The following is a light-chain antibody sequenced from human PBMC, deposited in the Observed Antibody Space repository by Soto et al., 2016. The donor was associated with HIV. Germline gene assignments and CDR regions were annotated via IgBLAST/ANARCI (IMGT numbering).Light chain of an antibody. CDR1: QSVSVW. Sequence: DIQMTQFPSTLSASIGDRVTITCRASQSVSVWLAWYQQGKPGKAPNLLIFKTSTLEVGVPSRFSGSGSGTDFTLTLSSVQPDDVGTYYCQQYNTVPWTFGQGTKLEMK. J-gene: IGKJ1*01. CDR2: KTS. V-gene: IGKV1-5*03. CDR3: QQYNTVPWT.